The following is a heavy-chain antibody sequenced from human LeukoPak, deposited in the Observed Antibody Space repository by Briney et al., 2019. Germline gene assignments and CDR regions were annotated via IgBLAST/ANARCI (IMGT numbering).Heavy chain of an antibody. CDR3: ASGMRVGPNI. Sequence: GGSLRLSCAASGFTFSNYWMLWVRQAPGMGLVWVSRIRSDGSDTTYADSVKGRFTISRDNAKNSLYLQMNSLRAEDTAVYYCASGMRVGPNIWGQGTLVTVSS. CDR1: GFTFSNYW. J-gene: IGHJ4*02. V-gene: IGHV3-74*01. D-gene: IGHD1-26*01. CDR2: IRSDGSDT.